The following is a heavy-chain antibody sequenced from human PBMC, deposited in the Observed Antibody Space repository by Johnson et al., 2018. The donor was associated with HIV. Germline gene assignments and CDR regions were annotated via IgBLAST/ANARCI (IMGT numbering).Heavy chain of an antibody. CDR1: GFTFSSYA. CDR3: AKGWGAVDI. Sequence: QVQLVESGGGVVQPGRSLRLSCAASGFTFSSYAMHWVRQAPGKGLEWVAVISYDGSNKYYADSVKGRFTISRDNSKNTLYLQMNSLRAEDTAVYYCAKGWGAVDIWGQGTMVTVSS. CDR2: ISYDGSNK. D-gene: IGHD3-16*01. V-gene: IGHV3-30*04. J-gene: IGHJ3*02.